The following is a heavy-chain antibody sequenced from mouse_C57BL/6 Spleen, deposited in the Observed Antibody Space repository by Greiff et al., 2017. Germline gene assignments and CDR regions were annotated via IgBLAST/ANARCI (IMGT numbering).Heavy chain of an antibody. D-gene: IGHD2-4*01. CDR1: GYSITSGYY. CDR3: ARVDYDYEFAY. CDR2: ISYDGSN. V-gene: IGHV3-6*01. J-gene: IGHJ3*01. Sequence: VQLKESGPGLVKPSQSLSLTCSVTGYSITSGYYWNWIRQFPGNKLEWMGYISYDGSNNYNPSLKNRISITRDTSKNQFFLKLNSVTTEDTATYYCARVDYDYEFAYWGQGTLVTVSA.